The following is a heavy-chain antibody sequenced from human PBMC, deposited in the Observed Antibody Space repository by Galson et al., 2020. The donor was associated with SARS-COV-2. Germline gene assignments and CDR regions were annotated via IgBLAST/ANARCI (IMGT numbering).Heavy chain of an antibody. CDR1: GIIFSGYW. V-gene: IGHV3-7*04. D-gene: IGHD3-16*01. CDR2: IKPDGSET. Sequence: GESLKISCAASGIIFSGYWMSWARQAPGKGLEWVANIKPDGSETFYADSVKGRFTISRDNVNYSLYLQMYSLRADDTAVYYCARARYSSYGWMDIWGQGTMVTVSS. CDR3: ARARYSSYGWMDI. J-gene: IGHJ3*02.